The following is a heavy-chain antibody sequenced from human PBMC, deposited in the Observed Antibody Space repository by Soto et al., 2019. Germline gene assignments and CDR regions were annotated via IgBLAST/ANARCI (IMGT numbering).Heavy chain of an antibody. CDR3: ATPRGHDYGDFGAFDI. V-gene: IGHV1-69*01. CDR1: GGTFCSYG. J-gene: IGHJ3*02. D-gene: IGHD4-17*01. Sequence: QVQPVQSGAEVKKPGSSVKVSCKASGGTFCSYGISWVRQAPGQGLEWMGGIITIFGTANYAQKFQGRVTITADESASTDYMELSSLRSEDTAVYYCATPRGHDYGDFGAFDIWGQGTMVTVSS. CDR2: IITIFGTA.